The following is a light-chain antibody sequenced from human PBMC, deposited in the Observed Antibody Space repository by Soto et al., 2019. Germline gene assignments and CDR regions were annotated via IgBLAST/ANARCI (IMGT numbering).Light chain of an antibody. V-gene: IGLV1-40*01. CDR2: GNS. CDR1: SSNLGTGYA. Sequence: QSVLTQPPSVSGAPGQTVTISCTGSSSNLGTGYAVHWYQHLPGTAPKLLIYGNSNRPSGVPDRFSGSKSDNTASLTVSGLQAEDEADYYCSSYAGNNNFVVFGGGTKLTVL. CDR3: SSYAGNNNFVV. J-gene: IGLJ2*01.